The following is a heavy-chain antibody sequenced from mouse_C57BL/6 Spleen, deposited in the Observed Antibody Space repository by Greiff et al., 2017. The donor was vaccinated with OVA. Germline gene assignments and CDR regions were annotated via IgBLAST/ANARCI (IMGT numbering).Heavy chain of an antibody. CDR2: ISRGGSYT. V-gene: IGHV5-6*01. J-gene: IGHJ4*01. CDR3: ARDYGSGFPSMDY. D-gene: IGHD1-1*01. Sequence: EVKLVESGGDLVKPGGSLKLSCAASGFTFSSSGMSWVRQTPDQRLEWVAIISRGGSYTYYPDSVKGRFTISRDNAKNTLYLQMSSLKSEDTAMYYCARDYGSGFPSMDYWGQGTSVTVAS. CDR1: GFTFSSSG.